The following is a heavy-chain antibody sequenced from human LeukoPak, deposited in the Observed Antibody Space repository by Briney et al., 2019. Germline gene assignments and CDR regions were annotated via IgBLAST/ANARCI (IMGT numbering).Heavy chain of an antibody. CDR3: ARRGDRSPNPLS. V-gene: IGHV5-51*01. Sequence: GESLKISCEGSGYTFATYWIGWVRQMPGKGLEWMGIIYPGDSDTRYSPSFQGQVTISADKSINTAYLQWSSLKASDTAIYYCARRGDRSPNPLSWGQGTLVTVSS. CDR2: IYPGDSDT. D-gene: IGHD2-21*02. J-gene: IGHJ5*02. CDR1: GYTFATYW.